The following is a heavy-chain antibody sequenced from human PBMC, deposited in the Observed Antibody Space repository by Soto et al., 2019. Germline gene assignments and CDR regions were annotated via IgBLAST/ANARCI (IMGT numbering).Heavy chain of an antibody. D-gene: IGHD3-16*01. CDR1: GFSFSTYN. CDR3: VRQQYDFLVDP. V-gene: IGHV3-21*01. Sequence: GGSLRLSCAASGFSFSTYNMNWVRQAPGKGLEWVSSIDASSTHIYYADSVKGRFTISRDNSKSSLYLQMDSLRAEDTALYYCVRQQYDFLVDPWGQGALVTVSS. CDR2: IDASSTHI. J-gene: IGHJ5*02.